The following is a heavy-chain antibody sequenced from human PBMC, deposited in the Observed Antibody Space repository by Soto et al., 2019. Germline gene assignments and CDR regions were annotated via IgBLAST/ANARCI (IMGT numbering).Heavy chain of an antibody. CDR3: AKGSSYGLVVYYFDY. CDR1: GFTFDDYA. CDR2: ISWNSGSI. J-gene: IGHJ4*02. Sequence: DVQLVESGGGLVQPGRSLRLSCAASGFTFDDYAMHWVRQAPGKGLEWVSGISWNSGSIGYADSVKGRFTISRDNAKNSLYLQMNSLRAEDTALYYCAKGSSYGLVVYYFDYWGQGTLVTVSS. D-gene: IGHD5-18*01. V-gene: IGHV3-9*01.